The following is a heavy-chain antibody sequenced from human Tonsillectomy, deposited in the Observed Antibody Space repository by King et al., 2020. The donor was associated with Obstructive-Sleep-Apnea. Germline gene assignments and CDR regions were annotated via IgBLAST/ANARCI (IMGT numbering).Heavy chain of an antibody. CDR1: GFTLSDYY. CDR3: ARGRPYSSITSTGPEHSDY. J-gene: IGHJ4*03. Sequence: VQLVESGGGLVKPGGSLRLSCAASGFTLSDYYLSWIRQAPGKGLEWISYISSGSGYTHYADSVKGRFTISRDNAKKSLYLLMNSLRVEDTAVYYCARGRPYSSITSTGPEHSDYWGHGTLVTVSS. D-gene: IGHD1-1*01. V-gene: IGHV3-11*06. CDR2: ISSGSGYT.